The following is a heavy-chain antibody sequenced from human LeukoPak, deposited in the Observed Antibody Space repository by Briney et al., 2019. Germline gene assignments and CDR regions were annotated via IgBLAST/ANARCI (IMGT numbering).Heavy chain of an antibody. CDR2: IYSGGST. J-gene: IGHJ6*03. Sequence: GGSLRLSCAASGFTVSSNYMSWVRQAPGKGLEWVSVIYSGGSTYYADSVKGRFTISRDNSKNTLNLQMNSLRAEDTAVYYCARDFASTVSTPPYYYYYYYMDVWGKGTTVTVSS. V-gene: IGHV3-66*02. CDR1: GFTVSSNY. D-gene: IGHD4-11*01. CDR3: ARDFASTVSTPPYYYYYYYMDV.